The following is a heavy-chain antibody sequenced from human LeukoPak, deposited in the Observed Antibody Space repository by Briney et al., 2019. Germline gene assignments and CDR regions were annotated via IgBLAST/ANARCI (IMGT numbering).Heavy chain of an antibody. J-gene: IGHJ4*02. D-gene: IGHD6-13*01. CDR2: ISSSGSTI. Sequence: GGSLRLSCAASGFTFSDYYMSWIRQAPGKGLEWVSYISSSGSTIYYADSVKGRFTISRDNAKNSLYLQMNNLRAEDTAVYYCARSPGRSWYDAPNFDYWGQGTLVTVSS. CDR3: ARSPGRSWYDAPNFDY. V-gene: IGHV3-11*04. CDR1: GFTFSDYY.